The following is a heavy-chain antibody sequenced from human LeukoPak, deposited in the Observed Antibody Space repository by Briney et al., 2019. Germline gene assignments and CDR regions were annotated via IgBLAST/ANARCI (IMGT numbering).Heavy chain of an antibody. CDR1: GFTFSNYA. CDR2: ISGGGGTT. CDR3: AKVSGQVED. J-gene: IGHJ4*02. V-gene: IGHV3-23*01. Sequence: GGSLRLSCAASGFTFSNYAMSWVRQAPGKGLEWVSAISGGGGTTYFADSVKGRFTISRDNSRNTLYLQMNSLRAEDTAIYYCAKVSGQVEDWGQGTLVTVTS. D-gene: IGHD6-19*01.